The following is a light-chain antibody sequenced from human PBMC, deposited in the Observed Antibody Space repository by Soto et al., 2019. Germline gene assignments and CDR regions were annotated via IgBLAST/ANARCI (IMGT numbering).Light chain of an antibody. Sequence: DIQMTQSPSPLSASVGDRVPIPCRASQSISSWLAWYQQKPGKAPKLLIYDASSLESGVPSRFSGSGSGTEFTLTISSLQPDDFATYYCQQYNSYSITFGQGTRLEIK. CDR3: QQYNSYSIT. J-gene: IGKJ5*01. CDR2: DAS. CDR1: QSISSW. V-gene: IGKV1-5*01.